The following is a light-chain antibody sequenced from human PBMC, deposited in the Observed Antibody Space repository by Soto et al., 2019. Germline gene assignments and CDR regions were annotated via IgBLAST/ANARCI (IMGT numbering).Light chain of an antibody. V-gene: IGKV1-9*01. Sequence: IQLTQSPSSLSASVGDRVTITCRASQAISSYLAWYQQKPGRAPNLLIYGASTLQSGVPSRFSGSGSGTDFTLTISSLQPEDFANYYCQQRNSYPRTFGQGTKVEIK. CDR3: QQRNSYPRT. CDR1: QAISSY. CDR2: GAS. J-gene: IGKJ1*01.